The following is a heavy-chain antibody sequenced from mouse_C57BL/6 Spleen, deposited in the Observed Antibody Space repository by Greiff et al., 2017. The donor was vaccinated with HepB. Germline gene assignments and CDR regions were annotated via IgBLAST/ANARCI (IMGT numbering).Heavy chain of an antibody. CDR2: IDPETGGT. CDR1: GYTFTDYE. D-gene: IGHD2-4*01. J-gene: IGHJ2*01. V-gene: IGHV1-15*01. CDR3: TRGIYYEFDY. Sequence: VQLQQSGAELVRPGASVTLSCKASGYTFTDYEMHWVKQTPVHGLEWIGAIDPETGGTAYNQKFKGKAILTADKSSSTAYMELRSLTSEDSAVYYCTRGIYYEFDYWGQGTNLTVSS.